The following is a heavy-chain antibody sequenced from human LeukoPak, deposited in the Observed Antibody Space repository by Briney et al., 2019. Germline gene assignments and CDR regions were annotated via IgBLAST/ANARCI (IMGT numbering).Heavy chain of an antibody. J-gene: IGHJ4*02. V-gene: IGHV3-74*01. D-gene: IGHD6-13*01. Sequence: PGESLRLSCSTSGFTFSNHFMHWVRQAPGKGLVWVSRINSDGSSTSYADSVKGRFTISRDNAKNTLYLQMNSLRAEDTAVYYCARDLSSWYNFDYWGQGTLVTVSS. CDR2: INSDGSST. CDR1: GFTFSNHF. CDR3: ARDLSSWYNFDY.